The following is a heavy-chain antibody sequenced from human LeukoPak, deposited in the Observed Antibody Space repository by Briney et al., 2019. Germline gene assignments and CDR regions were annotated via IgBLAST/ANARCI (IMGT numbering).Heavy chain of an antibody. V-gene: IGHV3-30*18. CDR2: ISSDGSNK. CDR3: AKCPSGVLRYFAPIDY. D-gene: IGHD3-9*01. J-gene: IGHJ4*02. CDR1: KFTFSNYG. Sequence: GGSLRLSCAASKFTFSNYGMHWVRQAPGKGLEWVAVISSDGSNKYYADSVQGRFTISRENSKTTLYLQMTSLRAEDTAVYYCAKCPSGVLRYFAPIDYWGQGTLVTVSS.